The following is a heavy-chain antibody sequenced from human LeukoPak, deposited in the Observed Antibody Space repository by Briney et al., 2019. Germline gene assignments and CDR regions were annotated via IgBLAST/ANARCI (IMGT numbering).Heavy chain of an antibody. V-gene: IGHV3-21*01. D-gene: IGHD1-26*01. J-gene: IGHJ4*02. CDR2: IKSKSDYI. CDR1: GFTFIGYS. CDR3: ARDGSGSYLASFDY. Sequence: GGSLRLSCAASGFTFIGYSMNWVRQAPGKGLEWVPSIKSKSDYIYYADSVKGRFTISRDNAKNSLYLQMSSLRAEDTAVYYCARDGSGSYLASFDYWGQGTLVIVSS.